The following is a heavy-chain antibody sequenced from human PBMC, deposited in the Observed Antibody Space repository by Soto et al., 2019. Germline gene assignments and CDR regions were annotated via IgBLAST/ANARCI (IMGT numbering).Heavy chain of an antibody. CDR3: ARAISGVVVAAAAPKWFDP. J-gene: IGHJ5*02. CDR2: ITRTGST. V-gene: IGHV4-30-2*01. CDR1: GVSISSGDYF. Sequence: QLQLQESGSGLVKPSQTLSLTCAVSGVSISSGDYFWSWIRQPPGKGLEWIGYITRTGSTYSNPSLKSRVTVSVDRSKNQFSLELTSVTAADTAVYYCARAISGVVVAAAAPKWFDPWGQGTLVNVSS. D-gene: IGHD2-15*01.